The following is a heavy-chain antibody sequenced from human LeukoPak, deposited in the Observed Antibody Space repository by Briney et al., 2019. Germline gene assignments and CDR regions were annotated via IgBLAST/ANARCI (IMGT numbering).Heavy chain of an antibody. CDR1: GFTFSSYA. CDR3: ARGSWGSGWFGRDYYYGMDV. Sequence: PGGSLRLSCAASGFTFSSYAMSWVRQAPGKGLEWVSAISGSGGSTYYADSVKGRFTISRDNSKNTLYLQMNSLRAEDTAVYYCARGSWGSGWFGRDYYYGMDVWGQGTTVTVSS. J-gene: IGHJ6*02. D-gene: IGHD6-19*01. V-gene: IGHV3-23*01. CDR2: ISGSGGST.